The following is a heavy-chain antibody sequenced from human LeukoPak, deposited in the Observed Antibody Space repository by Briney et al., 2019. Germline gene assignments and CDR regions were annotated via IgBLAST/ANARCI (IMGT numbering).Heavy chain of an antibody. CDR3: ARGAPDLYYYSYMDV. CDR2: IIPIFGTA. V-gene: IGHV1-69*13. Sequence: ASVKVSCKASGGTFSNYTISWVRQAPGQGLEWMGEIIPIFGTANYAQKFQGRVTITADESTSAAYMELSSLRSEDTAVYYCARGAPDLYYYSYMDVWGKGTTVTISS. J-gene: IGHJ6*03. CDR1: GGTFSNYT.